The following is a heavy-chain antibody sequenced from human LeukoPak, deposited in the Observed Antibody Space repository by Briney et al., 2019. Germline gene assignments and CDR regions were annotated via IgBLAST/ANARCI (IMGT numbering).Heavy chain of an antibody. Sequence: SVKVSCKTPVGTFSSHAITWVRQAPGQGLEWMGRINPIVDTANYAQKFHDSVTITADKSTTTVYLVLNDLTPDDTAVYFCARLSNGYSSGMYNWFDPWGQGTLVTVSS. CDR1: VGTFSSHA. J-gene: IGHJ5*02. V-gene: IGHV1-69*06. CDR3: ARLSNGYSSGMYNWFDP. D-gene: IGHD5-24*01. CDR2: INPIVDTA.